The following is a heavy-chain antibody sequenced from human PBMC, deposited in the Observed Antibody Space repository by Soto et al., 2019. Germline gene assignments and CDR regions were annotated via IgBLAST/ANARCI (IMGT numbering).Heavy chain of an antibody. Sequence: SVKVSCKASGFTFTSSAVQWVRQARGQRLEWIGWIVVGSGNTNYAQKFQERVTITRDMSTSTAYMELSSLRSEDTAVYYCAAPISSHYGGNGLDIWGQGTMVT. CDR1: GFTFTSSA. D-gene: IGHD4-17*01. J-gene: IGHJ3*02. V-gene: IGHV1-58*01. CDR2: IVVGSGNT. CDR3: AAPISSHYGGNGLDI.